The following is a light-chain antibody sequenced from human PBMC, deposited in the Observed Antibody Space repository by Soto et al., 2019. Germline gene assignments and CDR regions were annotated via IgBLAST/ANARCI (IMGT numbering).Light chain of an antibody. CDR3: QQYESSPTT. J-gene: IGKJ4*01. CDR1: QSVSSTY. CDR2: GAS. Sequence: EIVLTQSPGTLSLSPGERATLSCRASQSVSSTYLAWYQQKPGQAPRLLIYGASSRATGIPDRFSGSGSGTDFTLTISRLEPEDFAEYYCQQYESSPTTFGGGTKVEIK. V-gene: IGKV3-20*01.